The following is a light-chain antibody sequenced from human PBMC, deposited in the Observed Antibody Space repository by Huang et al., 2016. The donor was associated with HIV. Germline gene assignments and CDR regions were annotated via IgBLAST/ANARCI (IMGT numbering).Light chain of an antibody. Sequence: EIVMTQSPATLSVSPGERVTLSCRARQSVGSNSAWYQQKPGQAPRLLIFGAYKRAIGIPPRFSGSGSGTEFTLTISSLQSEDFAVYYCQQYDTPPTTFGPGTRVDIK. J-gene: IGKJ3*01. V-gene: IGKV3-15*01. CDR2: GAY. CDR1: QSVGSN. CDR3: QQYDTPPTT.